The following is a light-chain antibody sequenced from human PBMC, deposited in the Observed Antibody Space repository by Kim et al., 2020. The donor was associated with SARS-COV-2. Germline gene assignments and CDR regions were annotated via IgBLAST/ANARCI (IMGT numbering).Light chain of an antibody. CDR2: YDS. Sequence: VSVAPGKTARITCGGNNIGSKSVNWYQQKPGQAPVLVIYYDSDRPSGIPERFSGSNSGNTATLTISRVEAGAEADYYCQVWDSSRVFGGGTQLTVL. CDR1: NIGSKS. CDR3: QVWDSSRV. V-gene: IGLV3-21*04. J-gene: IGLJ3*02.